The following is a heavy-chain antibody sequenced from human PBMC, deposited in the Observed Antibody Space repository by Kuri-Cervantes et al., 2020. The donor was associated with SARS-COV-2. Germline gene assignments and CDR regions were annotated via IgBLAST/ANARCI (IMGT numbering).Heavy chain of an antibody. V-gene: IGHV3-48*01. CDR3: TRDRRRYSGDTSHFYMDV. D-gene: IGHD5-12*01. Sequence: GESLKISCAASGFTFRNSHMNWVRQAPGKGLEWISSISDWSLNIYYADSVKGRFNISRDNAKNSLFLQMNSLRVEDTAVYYCTRDRRRYSGDTSHFYMDVWGTGTTVTVSS. J-gene: IGHJ6*03. CDR1: GFTFRNSH. CDR2: ISDWSLNI.